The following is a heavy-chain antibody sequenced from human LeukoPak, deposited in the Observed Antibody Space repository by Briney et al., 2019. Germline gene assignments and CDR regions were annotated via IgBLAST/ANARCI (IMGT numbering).Heavy chain of an antibody. CDR3: ARDLFYSVSGTYYNVGRVFNY. V-gene: IGHV1-2*02. D-gene: IGHD3-10*01. Sequence: ASVKVSCKASGYTFTGYYMHWVRQAPRQGLEWMGWINPASGATNYAQKFQGRVTMTRDTSITTAYMELTSLRSDDTAVYYCARDLFYSVSGTYYNVGRVFNYWGQGTLVTVSS. CDR2: INPASGAT. CDR1: GYTFTGYY. J-gene: IGHJ4*02.